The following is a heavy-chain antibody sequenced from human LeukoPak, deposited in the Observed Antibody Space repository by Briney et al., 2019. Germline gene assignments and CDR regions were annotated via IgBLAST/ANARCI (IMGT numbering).Heavy chain of an antibody. D-gene: IGHD3-22*01. Sequence: SETLSLTCAVYGGSFSGYYWSWIRQPPGKGLEWIGEINHSGSTNYNPSLKSRVTISVDTSKNQFSLKLSSVTAADTAVYYCAREGASSGPYADHWGQGTLVTVSS. V-gene: IGHV4-34*01. CDR2: INHSGST. J-gene: IGHJ4*02. CDR3: AREGASSGPYADH. CDR1: GGSFSGYY.